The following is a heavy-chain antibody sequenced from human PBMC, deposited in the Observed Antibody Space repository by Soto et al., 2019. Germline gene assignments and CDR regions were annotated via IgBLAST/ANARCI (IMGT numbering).Heavy chain of an antibody. J-gene: IGHJ4*02. Sequence: SETLSLTCTVSGGSISSYYWSWIRQPPGKGLEWIGYIYYSGSTNYNPSLKSRVTISVDTSKNQFSLKLSSVTAADTAVYYCARDGTGGGNPFDYWGQGTLVTVSS. CDR3: ARDGTGGGNPFDY. CDR2: IYYSGST. D-gene: IGHD2-15*01. CDR1: GGSISSYY. V-gene: IGHV4-59*01.